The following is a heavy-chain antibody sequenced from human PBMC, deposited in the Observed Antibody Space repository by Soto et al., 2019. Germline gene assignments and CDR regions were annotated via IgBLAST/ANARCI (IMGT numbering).Heavy chain of an antibody. Sequence: SETLSLTCTVSGGSINSSDYLWGWIRQSPGKGLEWIGSIYYGGTTYYNPSLRSRLAISIDTSKNQFSLRLTSVTAADTALYFCARGWYYFDFWGRGTLVTVSS. V-gene: IGHV4-39*07. CDR1: GGSINSSDYL. CDR3: ARGWYYFDF. J-gene: IGHJ4*02. D-gene: IGHD2-15*01. CDR2: IYYGGTT.